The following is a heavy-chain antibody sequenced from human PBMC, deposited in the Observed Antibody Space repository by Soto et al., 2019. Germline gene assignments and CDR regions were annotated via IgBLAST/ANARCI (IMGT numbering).Heavy chain of an antibody. CDR1: GGSISSYY. CDR3: ARDQRRGYYDSSGYRAFDI. CDR2: IYYSGST. V-gene: IGHV4-59*01. Sequence: SETLSLTCTVSGGSISSYYWSWIRQPPGKGLEWIGYIYYSGSTNYNPSLKSRVTISVDTSKNQFSLKLSSVTAADTAVYYCARDQRRGYYDSSGYRAFDIWGQETMVTVSS. J-gene: IGHJ3*02. D-gene: IGHD3-22*01.